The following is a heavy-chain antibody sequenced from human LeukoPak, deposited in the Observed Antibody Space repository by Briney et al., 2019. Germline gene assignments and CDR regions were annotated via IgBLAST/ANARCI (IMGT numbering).Heavy chain of an antibody. CDR1: GFTFTNYW. Sequence: GGSLRLSCAASGFTFTNYWMHWVRQVSGKGLVWVSRINSDGSGTRYADFVKGRFTISRDNAKSTVYLQMNSLRAEDTAVYYCARVSGSTAANDYWGQGTLVTVSS. J-gene: IGHJ4*02. D-gene: IGHD6-13*01. CDR3: ARVSGSTAANDY. CDR2: INSDGSGT. V-gene: IGHV3-74*01.